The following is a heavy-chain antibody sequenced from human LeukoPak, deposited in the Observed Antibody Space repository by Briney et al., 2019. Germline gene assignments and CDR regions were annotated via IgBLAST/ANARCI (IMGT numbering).Heavy chain of an antibody. J-gene: IGHJ6*03. CDR2: INPNSGGT. D-gene: IGHD2-15*01. CDR1: GYTFTGYY. V-gene: IGHV1-2*02. CDR3: ARGYCSGGSCYLDYYYYYMDV. Sequence: ASVKVSCKASGYTFTGYYMHWVRQAPGQVLEWMGWINPNSGGTNYAQKFQGRVTMTRGTSISAAYMELSRLRSDDTAVYYCARGYCSGGSCYLDYYYYYMDVWGKGTTVTVS.